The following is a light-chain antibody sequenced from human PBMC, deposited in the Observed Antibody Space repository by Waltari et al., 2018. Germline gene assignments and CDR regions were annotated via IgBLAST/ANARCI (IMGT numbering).Light chain of an antibody. CDR2: KNN. V-gene: IGLV1-47*01. CDR3: AAWDDSLSGWV. Sequence: QSVLPQPPSASGTPGPRVTIPCSGRTSNVGSTYIYWSQQLPGTAPKPLIYKNNQRPSGVPDRFSGSKSGTSASLAISGLRSEDEADYYCAAWDDSLSGWVFGGGTKLTVL. J-gene: IGLJ3*02. CDR1: TSNVGSTY.